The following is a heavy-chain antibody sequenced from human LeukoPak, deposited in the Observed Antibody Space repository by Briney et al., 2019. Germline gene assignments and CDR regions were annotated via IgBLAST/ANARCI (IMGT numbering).Heavy chain of an antibody. CDR2: ISGGAGTT. J-gene: IGHJ4*02. CDR1: GFTFSTYA. V-gene: IGHV3-23*01. CDR3: AKSSYDILAGCYYFDY. Sequence: SGGSLRLSCAASGFTFSTYAMSWVRQAPGKGLEWVSAISGGAGTTYYADSAKGRFTISRDNSKNTLYLQMSSLRAEDTAVYYCAKSSYDILAGCYYFDYRGQGALVTVSS. D-gene: IGHD3-9*01.